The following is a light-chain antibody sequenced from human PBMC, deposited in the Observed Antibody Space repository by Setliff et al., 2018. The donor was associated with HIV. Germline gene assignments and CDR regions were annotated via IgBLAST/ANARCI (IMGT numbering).Light chain of an antibody. CDR3: SSYTSSGTYV. V-gene: IGLV2-14*03. Sequence: QSALTQPASVSGSPGQSISISCTGSSSDVGAHNYVSWYQQHPGTAPKLMIYDVMNRVSGVSARFSGSKSVNTASLTISGLLAEDEADDYRSSYTSSGTYVFGAGTKVTVL. CDR1: SSDVGAHNY. J-gene: IGLJ1*01. CDR2: DVM.